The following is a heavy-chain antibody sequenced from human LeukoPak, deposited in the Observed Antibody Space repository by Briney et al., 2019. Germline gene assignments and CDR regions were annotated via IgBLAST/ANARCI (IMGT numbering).Heavy chain of an antibody. J-gene: IGHJ4*02. Sequence: AASVKVSCKASGYTFTGYYMHWVRQAPGQGLEWMGWINPNSGGTNYAQKFQGRVTMTRDTSISTAYMGLSRLRSDDTAVYYCARDIDTAMVVKDYWGQGTLVTVSS. D-gene: IGHD5-18*01. V-gene: IGHV1-2*02. CDR1: GYTFTGYY. CDR2: INPNSGGT. CDR3: ARDIDTAMVVKDY.